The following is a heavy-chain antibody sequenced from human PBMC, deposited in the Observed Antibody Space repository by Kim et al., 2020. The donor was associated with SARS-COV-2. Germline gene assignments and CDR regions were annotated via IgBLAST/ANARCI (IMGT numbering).Heavy chain of an antibody. J-gene: IGHJ5*02. D-gene: IGHD1-1*01. CDR2: IYGDGDK. CDR1: GFSLTNNRVA. CDR3: AHRRQPWDGGWFDT. V-gene: IGHV2-5*02. Sequence: SGPTLVKSTQTLTLTCMFSGFSLTNNRVAVGWIRQPPGKALEWVGIIYGDGDKHYSPSLESRLTIMKDTSKNQVVLIMTNVDTVDTGTYYCAHRRQPWDGGWFDTWGQGTLVTVSS.